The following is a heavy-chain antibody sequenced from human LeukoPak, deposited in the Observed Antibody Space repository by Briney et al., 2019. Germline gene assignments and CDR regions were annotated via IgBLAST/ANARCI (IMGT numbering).Heavy chain of an antibody. J-gene: IGHJ4*02. D-gene: IGHD3-16*02. Sequence: ASVKVSCKASGYTFITCDINWVRQAPGQGLEWMGWMNPNSGNTGYAQKFQGRVTMTRNTSISTAYMELSSLRSEDTAVYYCARYIWGTYRYTFDYWGQGTLVTVSS. CDR1: GYTFITCD. CDR3: ARYIWGTYRYTFDY. CDR2: MNPNSGNT. V-gene: IGHV1-8*01.